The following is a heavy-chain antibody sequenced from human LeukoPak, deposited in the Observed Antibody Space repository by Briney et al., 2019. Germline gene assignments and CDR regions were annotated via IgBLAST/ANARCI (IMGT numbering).Heavy chain of an antibody. CDR1: GFTFSSIS. CDR3: AREAASSGYTL. J-gene: IGHJ4*02. D-gene: IGHD3-22*01. CDR2: ISPDGGTT. Sequence: GGSLRLSCEASGFTFSSISMNWVRQAPGKGLEWVSSISPDGGTTYHADSVKGRFTIFRDIAKNSLYLQMNSLRAEDTAVYYCAREAASSGYTLWGQGTLVTVSS. V-gene: IGHV3-21*01.